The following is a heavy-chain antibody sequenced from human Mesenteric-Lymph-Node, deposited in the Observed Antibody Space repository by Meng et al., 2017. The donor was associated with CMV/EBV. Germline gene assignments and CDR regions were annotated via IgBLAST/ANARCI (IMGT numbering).Heavy chain of an antibody. Sequence: ASVKVSCKVSGYTFTNYYLHWVRQAPGQGLEWMGIINPSGGSTNFAQKFQGRVTMTRDTSTSTVYMELSSLRSEDTAVYYCASGMYPQSGNNVLRFLEWPVPVDNYYYYGMDVWGQGTTVTVSS. CDR1: GYTFTNYY. J-gene: IGHJ6*02. CDR2: INPSGGST. V-gene: IGHV1-46*01. CDR3: ASGMYPQSGNNVLRFLEWPVPVDNYYYYGMDV. D-gene: IGHD3-3*01.